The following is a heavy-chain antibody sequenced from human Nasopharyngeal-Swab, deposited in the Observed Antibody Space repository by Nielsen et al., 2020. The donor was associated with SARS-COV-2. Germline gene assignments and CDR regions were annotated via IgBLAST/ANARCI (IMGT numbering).Heavy chain of an antibody. Sequence: VRQAPGKGLEWVAVISYDGSNKYYADSVKGRFTISRGNSKNTLYLQMNSLRAEDTAVYYCARAAAGTYRNWFDPWGQGTLVTVSS. CDR2: ISYDGSNK. V-gene: IGHV3-30-3*01. CDR3: ARAAAGTYRNWFDP. J-gene: IGHJ5*02. D-gene: IGHD6-13*01.